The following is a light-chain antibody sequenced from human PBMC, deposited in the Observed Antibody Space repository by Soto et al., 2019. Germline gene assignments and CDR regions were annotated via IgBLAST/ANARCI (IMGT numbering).Light chain of an antibody. V-gene: IGKV3-11*01. CDR3: QQRSNWPPWWT. CDR2: DSS. CDR1: QSVSNNY. Sequence: EIVLTQSPGTLSLSPGERATLSCRASQSVSNNYLAWYQQKPGQAPRLLIYDSSNRATGIPARFSGSGSGTDFTLTISSLQPEDFAVYYCQQRSNWPPWWTFGQGTKVDIK. J-gene: IGKJ1*01.